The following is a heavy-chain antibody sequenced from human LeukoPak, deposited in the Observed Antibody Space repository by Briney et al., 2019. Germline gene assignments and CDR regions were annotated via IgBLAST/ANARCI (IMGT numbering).Heavy chain of an antibody. Sequence: TSQTLSLTCTVSGGSISSGDYYWSWIRQPPGKGLEWIGSIYYSGSTYYNPSLKSRVTISVDTSKNQFSLKLSSVTAADTAVYYCARAPMIVVAYDYWGQGTLVTVSS. CDR1: GGSISSGDYY. V-gene: IGHV4-30-4*01. CDR3: ARAPMIVVAYDY. J-gene: IGHJ4*02. CDR2: IYYSGST. D-gene: IGHD3-22*01.